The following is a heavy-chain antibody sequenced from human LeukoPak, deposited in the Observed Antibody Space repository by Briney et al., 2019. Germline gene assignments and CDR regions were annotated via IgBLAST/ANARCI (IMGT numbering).Heavy chain of an antibody. D-gene: IGHD3-22*01. J-gene: IGHJ4*02. V-gene: IGHV3-7*01. CDR3: ASSHDSSGND. Sequence: GGSLRLSCAASGFPFSTYWMAWVRQAPGKGLGWVANIRKDGGAKLYAASVKGRFIISRDNAKNSLYLQMNNLRDEDTAVYYCASSHDSSGNDWGQGTLVTV. CDR2: IRKDGGAK. CDR1: GFPFSTYW.